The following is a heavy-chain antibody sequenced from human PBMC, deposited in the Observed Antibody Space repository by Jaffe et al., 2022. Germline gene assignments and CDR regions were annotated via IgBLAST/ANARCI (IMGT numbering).Heavy chain of an antibody. CDR2: INQDGSEK. Sequence: EVQLVESGGGLVQPGGSLRLSCAASGFTFSTFWMTWVRQAPGKGLEWVANINQDGSEKSYVDSVKGRFTISRDNAKNSLYLQMNSLRAEDTAVYYCATGHWYFGLWGRGTLVTVSS. V-gene: IGHV3-7*01. J-gene: IGHJ2*01. CDR1: GFTFSTFW. CDR3: ATGHWYFGL.